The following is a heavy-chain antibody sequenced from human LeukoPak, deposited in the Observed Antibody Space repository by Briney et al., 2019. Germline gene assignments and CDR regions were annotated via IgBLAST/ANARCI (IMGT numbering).Heavy chain of an antibody. CDR1: GGSISSYY. CDR3: ARQIGGSYQRKYYFDY. CDR2: TYSSGST. V-gene: IGHV4-59*08. Sequence: PSETLSLTCTVSGGSISSYYWSWIRQPPGKGLEWIGYTYSSGSTNYNPSLKSRVTISVDTSKNQFPLKLSSVTAADTAVYYCARQIGGSYQRKYYFDYWGQGTLVTVSS. J-gene: IGHJ4*02. D-gene: IGHD1-26*01.